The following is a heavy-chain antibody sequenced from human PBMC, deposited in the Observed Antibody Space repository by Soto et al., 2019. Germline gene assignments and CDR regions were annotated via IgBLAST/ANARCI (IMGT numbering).Heavy chain of an antibody. CDR3: AREWSTSGDLDY. J-gene: IGHJ4*02. V-gene: IGHV3-30-3*01. Sequence: ESGGGVVQPGRSLRLSCAASGFTFSSHSIAWVRQAPGKGLEWVAVISYDGSIKYYADSVKGRFTISRDNSKNTAYLQMNSLRAEDTAVFYCAREWSTSGDLDYWGQGTLVIVSS. D-gene: IGHD3-10*01. CDR1: GFTFSSHS. CDR2: ISYDGSIK.